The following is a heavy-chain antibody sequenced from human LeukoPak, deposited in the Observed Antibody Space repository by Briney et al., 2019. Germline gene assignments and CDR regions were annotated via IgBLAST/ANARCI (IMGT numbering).Heavy chain of an antibody. CDR2: INPNTGGT. V-gene: IGHV1-2*02. CDR1: GSTFTGYY. CDR3: AREESDYPDY. J-gene: IGHJ4*02. D-gene: IGHD4-17*01. Sequence: ASVKVSCKTSGSTFTGYYMHWVRQAPGQGLEWMGWINPNTGGTNYAQKFQGRVTMTRDTSVSTAYMELRSLRSDDTAVYYCAREESDYPDYWGQGTLVTVSS.